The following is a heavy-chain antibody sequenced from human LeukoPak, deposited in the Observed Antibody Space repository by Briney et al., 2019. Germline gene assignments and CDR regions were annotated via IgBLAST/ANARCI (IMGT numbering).Heavy chain of an antibody. V-gene: IGHV1-8*01. Sequence: ASVKVSCKASGYTFTSHDINWVRQAPGQGLEWMGWMNPNSGNTGYAQKFQGRVTMTRNTSISTAYMELSSLRSEDTAVYYCARSTTVTTYYYYGMDVWGQGTTVTVSS. CDR3: ARSTTVTTYYYYGMDV. CDR1: GYTFTSHD. J-gene: IGHJ6*02. D-gene: IGHD4-11*01. CDR2: MNPNSGNT.